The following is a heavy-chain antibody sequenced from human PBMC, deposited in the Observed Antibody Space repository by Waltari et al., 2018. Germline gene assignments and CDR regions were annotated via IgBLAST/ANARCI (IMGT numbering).Heavy chain of an antibody. V-gene: IGHV4-31*03. Sequence: LVKPSQTLSLTCTVSGGSISSGGYYWSWIRQHPGKGLEWIGEIYHSGSTNYNPSLKSRVTISVDKSKNQFSLKLSSVTAADTAVYYCARLYSAAAAHGDDYWGQGTLVTVSS. D-gene: IGHD6-13*01. CDR2: IYHSGST. J-gene: IGHJ4*02. CDR3: ARLYSAAAAHGDDY. CDR1: GGSISSGGYY.